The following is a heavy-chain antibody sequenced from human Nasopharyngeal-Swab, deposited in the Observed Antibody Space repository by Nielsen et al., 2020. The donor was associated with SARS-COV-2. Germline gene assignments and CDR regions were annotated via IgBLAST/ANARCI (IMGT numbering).Heavy chain of an antibody. CDR3: ARDVWVPRYYYDSSGYSVPDY. CDR2: ISYDGSNK. V-gene: IGHV3-30*04. Sequence: WIRQPPGKGLEWVAVISYDGSNKYYADSVKGRFTISRDNSKNTLYLQMNSLRAGDTAVYYCARDVWVPRYYYDSSGYSVPDYWGQGTLVTVSS. D-gene: IGHD3-22*01. J-gene: IGHJ4*02.